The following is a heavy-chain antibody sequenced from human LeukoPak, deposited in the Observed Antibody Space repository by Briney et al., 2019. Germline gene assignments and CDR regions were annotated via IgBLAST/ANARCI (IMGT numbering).Heavy chain of an antibody. J-gene: IGHJ4*02. Sequence: GGSLRLSCAASGFTFSSYGMHWVRQAPGKGLEGVAFIRYDGSNKYYADSVKGRFTISRDNSKNTLYLQMNSLRAEDTAVYYCAKGHCSSTSCQNFDYWGQGTLVTVSS. V-gene: IGHV3-30*02. CDR3: AKGHCSSTSCQNFDY. CDR2: IRYDGSNK. D-gene: IGHD2-2*01. CDR1: GFTFSSYG.